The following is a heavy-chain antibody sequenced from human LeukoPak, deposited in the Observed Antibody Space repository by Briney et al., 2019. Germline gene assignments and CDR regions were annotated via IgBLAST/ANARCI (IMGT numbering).Heavy chain of an antibody. V-gene: IGHV1-2*02. CDR1: GYTFTAYY. CDR2: INPNSGAT. D-gene: IGHD6-13*01. CDR3: ARNSWYEY. Sequence: ASVKVSCKTSGYTFTAYYMHWVRQAPGPGLEWMGWINPNSGATDYAQKFQGRVTMTRDTSISTTYMELSSLRFDDMAVYYCARNSWYEYWGQGTLVTVSS. J-gene: IGHJ4*02.